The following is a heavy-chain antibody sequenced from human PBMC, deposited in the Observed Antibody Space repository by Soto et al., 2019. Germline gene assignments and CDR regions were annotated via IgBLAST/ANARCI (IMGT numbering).Heavy chain of an antibody. Sequence: GGSLRLSCAASGFTFSSYSMNWVRQAPGKGLEWASSISSSSYIYYADSVKGRFTISRDNAKNSLYLQMNSLRAEDTAVYYCASGREYYDFWSGYVNNWFDPWGQGTLVTVSS. D-gene: IGHD3-3*01. CDR3: ASGREYYDFWSGYVNNWFDP. CDR2: ISSSSYI. J-gene: IGHJ5*02. V-gene: IGHV3-21*01. CDR1: GFTFSSYS.